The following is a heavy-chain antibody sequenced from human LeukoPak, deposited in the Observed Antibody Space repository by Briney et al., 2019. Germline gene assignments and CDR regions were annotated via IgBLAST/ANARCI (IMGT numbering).Heavy chain of an antibody. CDR2: ISSDGVEK. D-gene: IGHD3-9*01. V-gene: IGHV3-30*04. Sequence: GGSLRLSCEASGFTFSHYGIHWVRQTPGKGLEWVAAISSDGVEKHYADSVKGRFTISRDNSKSTLYLQMNSLRAEDTALYYCAREGHYDILTGYSPVEYYFYYMDVWGKGTTVTVSS. CDR1: GFTFSHYG. J-gene: IGHJ6*03. CDR3: AREGHYDILTGYSPVEYYFYYMDV.